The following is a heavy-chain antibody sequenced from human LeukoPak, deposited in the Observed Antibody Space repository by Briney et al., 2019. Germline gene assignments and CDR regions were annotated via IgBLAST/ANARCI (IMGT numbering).Heavy chain of an antibody. CDR3: ARAAARRTYYYYYYMDV. V-gene: IGHV1-8*01. D-gene: IGHD6-6*01. J-gene: IGHJ6*03. CDR1: GYTFTSYD. CDR2: MNPNSGNT. Sequence: ASVKVSCKASGYTFTSYDINWVRQATGQGLEWMGWMNPNSGNTGYAQKFQGRVTMTRNTSISTAYMELSSLRSEDTAVYYCARAAARRTYYYYYYMDVWGKGTTVTVYS.